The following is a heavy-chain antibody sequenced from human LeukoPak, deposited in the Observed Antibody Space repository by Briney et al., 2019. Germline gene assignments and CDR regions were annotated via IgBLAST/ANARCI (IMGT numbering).Heavy chain of an antibody. CDR1: GFTFSSYS. CDR2: ISSSSSYI. V-gene: IGHV3-21*01. J-gene: IGHJ6*03. Sequence: GGSLRLSCAASGFTFSSYSMNWVRQAPGKGLEWVSSISSSSSYIYYADSVKGRFTISRDNAKNSLYLQMNSLRAEDTAVYYCARMDLELDYCMDVWGKGTTVTISS. CDR3: ARMDLELDYCMDV. D-gene: IGHD3-3*01.